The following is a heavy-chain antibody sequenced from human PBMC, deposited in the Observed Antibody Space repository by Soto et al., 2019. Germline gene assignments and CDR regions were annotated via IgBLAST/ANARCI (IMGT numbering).Heavy chain of an antibody. V-gene: IGHV3-74*01. CDR1: GFTFSSYW. CDR3: ARNFDY. CDR2: INSDGSNR. J-gene: IGHJ4*02. Sequence: EVQLVESGGGLVQPGGSLRLSCATSGFTFSSYWMYWVRQAPGEGLVWVSRINSDGSNRGYADSVKGRFTISRDNAKSTLYLEMNSLRAEDTAVYYCARNFDYWGQGILVTVSS.